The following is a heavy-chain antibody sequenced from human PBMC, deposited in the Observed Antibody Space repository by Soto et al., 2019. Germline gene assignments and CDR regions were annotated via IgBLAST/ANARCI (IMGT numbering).Heavy chain of an antibody. CDR3: ARGGRYSELNADFDY. CDR1: GGSFSGYY. V-gene: IGHV4-34*01. D-gene: IGHD5-18*01. CDR2: INHSGST. Sequence: PSETLSLTCAVYGGSFSGYYWSWIRQPPGKGLEWIGEINHSGSTNYNPSLKSRVTISVDTSKNQFSLKLSSVTAADTAVYYCARGGRYSELNADFDYWGQGTLVTVSS. J-gene: IGHJ4*02.